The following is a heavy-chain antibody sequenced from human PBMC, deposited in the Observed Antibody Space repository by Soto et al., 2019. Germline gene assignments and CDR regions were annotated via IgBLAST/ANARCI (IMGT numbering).Heavy chain of an antibody. CDR3: VKGGGYCSSSTCYSPRNHYFDS. Sequence: GGSLRLSCAASGFTFSYYSMTWVRQSPGRGLEWVSSISSSTTYISYADSVRGRFTISRDNSRNSLFLQMNSLRAGDTAVYYCVKGGGYCSSSTCYSPRNHYFDSWGQGTLVTVSS. CDR2: ISSSTTYI. CDR1: GFTFSYYS. J-gene: IGHJ4*02. D-gene: IGHD2-2*01. V-gene: IGHV3-21*04.